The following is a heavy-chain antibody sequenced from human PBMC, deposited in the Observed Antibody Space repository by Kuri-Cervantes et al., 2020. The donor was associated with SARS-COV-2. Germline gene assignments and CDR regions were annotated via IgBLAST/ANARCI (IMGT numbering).Heavy chain of an antibody. CDR3: ARYGPPRYYFDY. CDR2: IKHSGST. V-gene: IGHV4-34*01. J-gene: IGHJ4*02. D-gene: IGHD4-17*01. CDR1: GGSFSGYY. Sequence: SLRLSCAVYGGSFSGYYWSWIRQPPGKGLEWIGEIKHSGSTNYNPSLKSRVTISVDTSKNQFSLKLSSVTAADTAVYYCARYGPPRYYFDYWGQGTLVTVSS.